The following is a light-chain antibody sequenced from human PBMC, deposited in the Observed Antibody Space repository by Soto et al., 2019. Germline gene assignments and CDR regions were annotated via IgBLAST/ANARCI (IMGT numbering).Light chain of an antibody. J-gene: IGKJ1*01. CDR2: GAS. CDR3: QQYGNSPWT. V-gene: IGKV3-20*01. CDR1: QSVSSNY. Sequence: EIVLTQSPGTLSLSPGERATLSCRASQSVSSNYLAWYQPKPGQAPRLLIYGASRRATGIPDRFSGSWSGTDFTLTISRLEPEDFAVYYCQQYGNSPWTFGQGTKVEIK.